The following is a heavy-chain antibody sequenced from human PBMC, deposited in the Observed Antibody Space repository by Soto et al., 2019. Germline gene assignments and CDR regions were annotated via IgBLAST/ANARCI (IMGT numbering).Heavy chain of an antibody. CDR2: INTDNGKT. Sequence: QVQLVQSGAEVKKPGASVKVSCKASGYTFTNYSMHWVRQAPGQRLEWMGWINTDNGKTRDSQRFQDRVTLTRDTSANTVYMELSSLSYEDTAVYYCARAGNCTSTTCCSGWLDPWGQGTLVTVSS. CDR3: ARAGNCTSTTCCSGWLDP. J-gene: IGHJ5*02. CDR1: GYTFTNYS. D-gene: IGHD2-2*01. V-gene: IGHV1-3*04.